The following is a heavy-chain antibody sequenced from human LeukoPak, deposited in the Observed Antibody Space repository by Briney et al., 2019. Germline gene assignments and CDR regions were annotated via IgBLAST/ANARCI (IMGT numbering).Heavy chain of an antibody. CDR1: GGSISSGSYY. CDR2: IYYSGST. Sequence: PSETLSLTCTVSGGSISSGSYYWGWIRQPPGKGLEWIGSIYYSGSTYYNPSLKSRVTISVDTSKNQFSLKLSSVTAADTAVYYCARQESAGDYYYYYYYMDVWGKGTTVTVSS. V-gene: IGHV4-39*01. D-gene: IGHD6-13*01. CDR3: ARQESAGDYYYYYYYMDV. J-gene: IGHJ6*03.